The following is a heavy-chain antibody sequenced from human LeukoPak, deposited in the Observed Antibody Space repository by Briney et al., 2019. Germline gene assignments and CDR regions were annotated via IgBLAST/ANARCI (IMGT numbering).Heavy chain of an antibody. V-gene: IGHV1-46*01. CDR2: IYPRDGST. CDR3: ARDQEGFDY. J-gene: IGHJ4*02. Sequence: GASVKVSCKASGYTFTSNYTHWVRQAPEQGLEWMGMIYPRDGSTSYAQKFQGRVTVTRDTSTSTVHMELSGLRSEDTAVYYCARDQEGFDYWGQGTLVTVSS. CDR1: GYTFTSNY.